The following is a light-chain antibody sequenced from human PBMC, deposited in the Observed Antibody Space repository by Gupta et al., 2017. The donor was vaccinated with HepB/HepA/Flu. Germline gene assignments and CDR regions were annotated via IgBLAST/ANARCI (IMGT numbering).Light chain of an antibody. J-gene: IGKJ2*04. CDR1: QSVSSSY. CDR3: QQDGSSPRS. V-gene: IGKV3-20*01. Sequence: PGTLSLSPGERATLSCRASQSVSSSYLAWYQQKPGQAPRLLIYGASSRATGIPDRFSGSGSGTDFTLTISRLEPEDFAVYYCQQDGSSPRSFGQGTKLEIK. CDR2: GAS.